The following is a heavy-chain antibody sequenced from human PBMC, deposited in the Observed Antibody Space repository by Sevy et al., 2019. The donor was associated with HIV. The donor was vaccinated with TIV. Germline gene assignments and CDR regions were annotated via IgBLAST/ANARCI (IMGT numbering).Heavy chain of an antibody. V-gene: IGHV3-74*01. J-gene: IGHJ6*03. CDR3: ARDDYGERGYYYYMDV. CDR1: GFIFSNYW. CDR2: INSDGRGT. D-gene: IGHD4-17*01. Sequence: GGSLRLSCAASGFIFSNYWMHWVRQAPGKGLVWVSRINSDGRGTTYADSVKGRFTISRDNAKNTLYLQMNSLRAEETAVYYCARDDYGERGYYYYMDVWGKGTTVTVSS.